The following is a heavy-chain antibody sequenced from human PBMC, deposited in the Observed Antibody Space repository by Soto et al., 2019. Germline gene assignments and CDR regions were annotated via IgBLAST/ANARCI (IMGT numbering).Heavy chain of an antibody. CDR1: GGSISSGDYY. V-gene: IGHV4-30-4*01. D-gene: IGHD3-10*01. Sequence: ASETLSLTCTVSGGSISSGDYYWSWIRQPPGKGLEWIGYIYYSGSTYYNPSLKSRVTISVDTSKNQFSLKLSSVTAADTAVYYCARVSIMVRGVGNWFDPWGQGTLVTVSS. CDR3: ARVSIMVRGVGNWFDP. J-gene: IGHJ5*02. CDR2: IYYSGST.